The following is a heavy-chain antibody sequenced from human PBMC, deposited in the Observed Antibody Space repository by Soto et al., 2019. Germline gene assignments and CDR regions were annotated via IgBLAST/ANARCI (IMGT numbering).Heavy chain of an antibody. Sequence: GGSLRLSCAASGFTVSSNYMSWVRQAPGKGLEWVSVIYSGGSTYYADSVKGRFTISRDNSKNTLYLQMNSLRAEDTAVYYCARDSGYCSSTSCYSYYYMDVCGKGTTVTVSS. D-gene: IGHD2-2*01. J-gene: IGHJ6*03. CDR1: GFTVSSNY. V-gene: IGHV3-66*01. CDR3: ARDSGYCSSTSCYSYYYMDV. CDR2: IYSGGST.